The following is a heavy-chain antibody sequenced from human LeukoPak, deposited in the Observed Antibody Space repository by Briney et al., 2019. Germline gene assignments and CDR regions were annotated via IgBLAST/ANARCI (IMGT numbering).Heavy chain of an antibody. V-gene: IGHV4-39*01. Sequence: SETLSLTCTVSGGSINSPTYYWGWIRQPPGKGLEWIGSIHYSGNTYYNPSLKSRVSISVDTSKNEFSLKLYSVTAADTAVYHCARRHGYCSGGSCSGSWFDPWGQGTLVTVSS. J-gene: IGHJ5*02. D-gene: IGHD2-15*01. CDR1: GGSINSPTYY. CDR3: ARRHGYCSGGSCSGSWFDP. CDR2: IHYSGNT.